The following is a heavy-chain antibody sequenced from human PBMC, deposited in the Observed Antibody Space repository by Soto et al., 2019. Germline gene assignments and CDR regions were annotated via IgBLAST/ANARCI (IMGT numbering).Heavy chain of an antibody. V-gene: IGHV3-7*01. J-gene: IGHJ5*02. Sequence: EEHLVESGGGLVQPGGSLRVSCTASGFIFSSYWMSWVRQAPGKGLEWVANINQDGSEKKYADSVKGRFSISRDNAKNSMYLQMDSLRGEDTAVYYCVRGGSNYASWGQGTLVTVSS. CDR2: INQDGSEK. CDR3: VRGGSNYAS. D-gene: IGHD4-4*01. CDR1: GFIFSSYW.